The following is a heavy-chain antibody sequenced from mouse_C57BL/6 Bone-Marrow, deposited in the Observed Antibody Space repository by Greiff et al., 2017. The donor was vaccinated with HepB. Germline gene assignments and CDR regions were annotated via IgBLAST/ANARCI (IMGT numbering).Heavy chain of an antibody. Sequence: EVQLVESGGGLVKPGGSLKLSCAASGFTFSSYAMSWVRQTPEKRLEWVATISDGGSYTYYPDNVKGRFTISRDNAKNNLYLQMSHLKSEDTAMYYCAIVYYSNMWDYAMDYWGQGTSVTVSS. J-gene: IGHJ4*01. D-gene: IGHD2-5*01. CDR1: GFTFSSYA. CDR2: ISDGGSYT. V-gene: IGHV5-4*01. CDR3: AIVYYSNMWDYAMDY.